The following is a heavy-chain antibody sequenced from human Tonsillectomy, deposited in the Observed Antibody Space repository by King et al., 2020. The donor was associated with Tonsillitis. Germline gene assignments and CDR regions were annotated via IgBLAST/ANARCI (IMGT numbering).Heavy chain of an antibody. CDR1: GFTFSSYA. V-gene: IGHV3-30*04. J-gene: IGHJ4*02. CDR3: ARDQRGYSSSWSFDY. CDR2: ISYDGSNK. D-gene: IGHD6-13*01. Sequence: VQLVESGGGVVQPGRSLRLSCAASGFTFSSYAMHWVRQAPGKGLEWVAVISYDGSNKYHADSVKGRFTISRDNSKNTLYLQMNSLRAEDTAVYYCARDQRGYSSSWSFDYWGQGTLVTVSS.